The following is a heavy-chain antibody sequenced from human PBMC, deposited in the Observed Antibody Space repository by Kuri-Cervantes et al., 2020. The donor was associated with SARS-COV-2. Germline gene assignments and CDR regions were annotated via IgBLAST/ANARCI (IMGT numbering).Heavy chain of an antibody. D-gene: IGHD3-9*01. CDR2: ISGSGGST. J-gene: IGHJ6*03. V-gene: IGHV3-23*01. CDR1: GFTFGDYA. Sequence: GGSLRLSCTASGFTFGDYAMSWVRQAPGKGLEWVSVISGSGGSTYYADSVKGRFTISRDNSKNTLYLQMNSLRAEDTAVYYCAKDFYDILTGYYEYYYYYYYMDVWGKGTTVTVSS. CDR3: AKDFYDILTGYYEYYYYYYYMDV.